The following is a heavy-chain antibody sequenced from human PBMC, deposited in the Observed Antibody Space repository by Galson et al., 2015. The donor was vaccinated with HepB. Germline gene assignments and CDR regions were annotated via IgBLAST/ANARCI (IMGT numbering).Heavy chain of an antibody. CDR1: GYTFTTYG. Sequence: SVKASCKASGYTFTTYGINWVRQAPGQGLEWMGWISVYNGNTNYAQKFQGRVTMTKDTSTSTAYMELKTLRSDDTAVYYCARDRGYSGSYYGFDYWGQGTLVTVSS. D-gene: IGHD1-26*01. CDR3: ARDRGYSGSYYGFDY. V-gene: IGHV1-18*04. CDR2: ISVYNGNT. J-gene: IGHJ4*02.